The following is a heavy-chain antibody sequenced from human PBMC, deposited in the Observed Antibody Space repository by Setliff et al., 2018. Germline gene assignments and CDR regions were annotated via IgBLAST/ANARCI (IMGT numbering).Heavy chain of an antibody. J-gene: IGHJ4*02. V-gene: IGHV3-30*03. CDR3: ARAQNIFGGNFDS. CDR2: TSYDGKNN. CDR1: GFTFNIFA. D-gene: IGHD3-3*01. Sequence: GSLRLSCAASGFTFNIFAINWVRQAPGKGLEWLAVTSYDGKNNYYGDSVKGRFTISRDNSQNTVYLQMNALSGDDTAVYFCARAQNIFGGNFDSWGQGTLVTVSS.